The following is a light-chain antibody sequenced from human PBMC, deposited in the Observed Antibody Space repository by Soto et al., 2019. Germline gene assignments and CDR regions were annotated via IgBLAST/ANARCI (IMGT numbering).Light chain of an antibody. Sequence: EIVLTQSPATLSLSPGERATLSCRASQSVNIYLAWYQQKPGQAPRLLLYDASNRATGIPARFNRSGPGTDFTLTISSLEPEDIAVYYCQQRSNWRVTFGGGTKVDIK. CDR2: DAS. CDR1: QSVNIY. V-gene: IGKV3-11*01. CDR3: QQRSNWRVT. J-gene: IGKJ4*01.